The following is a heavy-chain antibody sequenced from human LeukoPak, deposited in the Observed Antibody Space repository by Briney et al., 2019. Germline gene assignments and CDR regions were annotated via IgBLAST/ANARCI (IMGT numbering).Heavy chain of an antibody. CDR3: ARRSSSWQNWFDP. J-gene: IGHJ5*02. V-gene: IGHV5-51*01. CDR2: IYPGDSDT. D-gene: IGHD6-13*01. Sequence: GESLKISCKGSGYSFTSYWIGWVRQMPGKGPEWMGIIYPGDSDTRYSPSFQGQVTISADKSISTAYLQWSSLKASDTAMYYCARRSSSWQNWFDPWGQGTLVTVSS. CDR1: GYSFTSYW.